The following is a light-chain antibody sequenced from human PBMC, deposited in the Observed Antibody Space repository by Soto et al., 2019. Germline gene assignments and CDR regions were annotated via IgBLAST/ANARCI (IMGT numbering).Light chain of an antibody. J-gene: IGKJ2*01. CDR3: QQYHNWPPYT. CDR2: GAS. Sequence: EIVMTQSPVILSVSPGERATLSCRASQSVTSKLAWYQQKPGQAPRLLIYGASTRATGIPARFSGSGSGTDFTLTISSLQSEDFAVYYCQQYHNWPPYTFAQGTKLEIK. V-gene: IGKV3-15*01. CDR1: QSVTSK.